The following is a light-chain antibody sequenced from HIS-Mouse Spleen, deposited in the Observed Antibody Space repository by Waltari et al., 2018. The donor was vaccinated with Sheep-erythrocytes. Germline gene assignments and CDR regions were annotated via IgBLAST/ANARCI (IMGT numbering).Light chain of an antibody. Sequence: DIQMTQSPSSLSASVGDRVTITCRASQSISSYLNWYQQKPGKAPKLLIYAASSLQSGVPSRFSGGGSGTDFTLTISSLQPEDFATYYCQQSYSTPQFTFDPGTKVDIK. CDR2: AAS. CDR3: QQSYSTPQFT. CDR1: QSISSY. J-gene: IGKJ3*01. V-gene: IGKV1-39*01.